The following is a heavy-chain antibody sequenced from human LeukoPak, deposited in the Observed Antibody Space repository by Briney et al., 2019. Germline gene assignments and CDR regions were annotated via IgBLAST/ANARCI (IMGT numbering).Heavy chain of an antibody. CDR1: GFIFSSYG. CDR2: IRYDGSNK. J-gene: IGHJ2*01. CDR3: AKDYGWVIVVVTDWYFDL. Sequence: PGGSLRLSCAASGFIFSSYGMHWVRQAPGKGLEWVAFIRYDGSNKYYADSVKGRFTISRDNSKNTLYLQMNSLRTEDTAVYYCAKDYGWVIVVVTDWYFDLWGRGTLVTVSS. V-gene: IGHV3-30*02. D-gene: IGHD3-22*01.